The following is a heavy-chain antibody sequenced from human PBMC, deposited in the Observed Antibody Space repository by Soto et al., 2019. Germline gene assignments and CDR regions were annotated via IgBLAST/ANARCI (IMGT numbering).Heavy chain of an antibody. J-gene: IGHJ4*02. CDR1: GFTFSSYA. CDR3: ARRQQWLAGYFDY. D-gene: IGHD6-19*01. V-gene: IGHV3-23*01. Sequence: PGGSLRLSCAASGFTFSSYAMSWVRQAPGKGLEWVSAISGSGGSTYYADSVKGRFTISRDNSKNTLYLQMNSLTAADTAVYYCARRQQWLAGYFDYWGQGTLVTVSS. CDR2: ISGSGGST.